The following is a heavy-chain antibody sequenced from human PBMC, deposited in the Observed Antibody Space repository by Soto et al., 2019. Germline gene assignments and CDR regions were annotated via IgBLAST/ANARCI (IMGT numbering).Heavy chain of an antibody. Sequence: ASVKVSCKASGYTFTSYDINWVRQATGQGLEWMGWMNPNSGNTGYAQKFQGRVTMTRNTSISTAYMELSSLRSEDTAVYYCARGVVVVAATLVWFDPWGQGTLVTVSS. D-gene: IGHD2-15*01. J-gene: IGHJ5*02. V-gene: IGHV1-8*01. CDR1: GYTFTSYD. CDR3: ARGVVVVAATLVWFDP. CDR2: MNPNSGNT.